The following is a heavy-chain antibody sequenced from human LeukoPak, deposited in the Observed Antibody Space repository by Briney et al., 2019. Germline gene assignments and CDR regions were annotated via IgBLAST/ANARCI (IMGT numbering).Heavy chain of an antibody. D-gene: IGHD2-2*01. CDR3: ARGYCSSTSCYYDYYYYMDV. CDR2: IIPIFGTA. CDR1: GGTFSSYA. V-gene: IGHV1-69*13. J-gene: IGHJ6*03. Sequence: SVKVSCKASGGTFSSYAISWVRQAPGQGLEWMGGIIPIFGTANYAQKFQGRVTITADESTSTAYMELSSLRSGDTAVYYCARGYCSSTSCYYDYYYYMDVWGKGTTVTISS.